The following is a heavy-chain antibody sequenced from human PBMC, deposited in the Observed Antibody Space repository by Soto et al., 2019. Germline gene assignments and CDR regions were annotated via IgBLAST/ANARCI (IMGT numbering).Heavy chain of an antibody. CDR3: AKEDTYSSSYYFDY. V-gene: IGHV3-30*18. CDR1: GFTFSSYG. Sequence: GGSLRLSCAASGFTFSSYGMHWVRQAPGKGLEWVAVISYDGSNKYYADSVKGRFTISRDNSKNTLYLQMNSLRAEDTAVYYCAKEDTYSSSYYFDYWGQGTLVTVSS. D-gene: IGHD6-13*01. CDR2: ISYDGSNK. J-gene: IGHJ4*02.